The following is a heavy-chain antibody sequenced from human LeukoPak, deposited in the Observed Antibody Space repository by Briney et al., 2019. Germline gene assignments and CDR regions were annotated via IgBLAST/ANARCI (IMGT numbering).Heavy chain of an antibody. CDR3: ARGGAVAGRFDP. CDR1: GFTFSGYS. J-gene: IGHJ5*02. D-gene: IGHD6-19*01. V-gene: IGHV3-7*01. Sequence: GGSLRLSCAASGFTFSGYSMSWVRQAPGKGLEWVAKMKEDGSDIHYVDSVRGRFSISRDNAKDSLYLQMNSLRVDDTAVYYCARGGAVAGRFDPWGQGTQVTVSS. CDR2: MKEDGSDI.